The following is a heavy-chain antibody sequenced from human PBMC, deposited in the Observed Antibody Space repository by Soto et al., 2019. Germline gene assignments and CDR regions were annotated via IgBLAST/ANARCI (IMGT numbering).Heavy chain of an antibody. CDR3: ASGGGFLIDY. Sequence: EVQLVESGGGLVQPGGSLRLSCAASGFTFSSCWMSWVRQAPGKGLEWVANINQDGSGKYYVDSVKGRFTISRDNAKNSLFLKMNSLRDEDTAVYYCASGGGFLIDYWGRGTLVTVSS. CDR1: GFTFSSCW. CDR2: INQDGSGK. D-gene: IGHD3-16*01. V-gene: IGHV3-7*01. J-gene: IGHJ4*02.